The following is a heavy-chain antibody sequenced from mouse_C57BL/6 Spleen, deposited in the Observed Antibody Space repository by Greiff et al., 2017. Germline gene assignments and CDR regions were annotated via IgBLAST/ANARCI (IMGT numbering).Heavy chain of an antibody. CDR3: ARDQTYYSNYWDY. CDR1: GFTFSSYA. J-gene: IGHJ2*01. D-gene: IGHD2-5*01. Sequence: EVQGVESGGGLVKPGGSLKLSCAASGFTFSSYAMSWVRQTPEKRLAWVATISDGGSYTYYPDNVKGRFTISRDNAKNNLYLQMSHLKSEDTAMYYCARDQTYYSNYWDYWGQGTTLTVSS. CDR2: ISDGGSYT. V-gene: IGHV5-4*01.